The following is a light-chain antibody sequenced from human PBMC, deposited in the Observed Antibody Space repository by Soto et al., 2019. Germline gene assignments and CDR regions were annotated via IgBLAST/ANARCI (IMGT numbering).Light chain of an antibody. CDR1: QSVSSSS. V-gene: IGKV3-20*01. J-gene: IGKJ1*01. Sequence: EIVLTQSPGTLSLSPGERATLSCRASQSVSSSSLAWYQHERGQAPRLLIHGASSRATGIPDRFSGSGSGTDFTLTISRLEPEDFAVYYCQQYGGSPRTFGQGTKVDIK. CDR3: QQYGGSPRT. CDR2: GAS.